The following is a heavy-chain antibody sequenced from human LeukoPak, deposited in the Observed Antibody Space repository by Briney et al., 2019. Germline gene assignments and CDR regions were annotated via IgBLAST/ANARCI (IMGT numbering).Heavy chain of an antibody. J-gene: IGHJ4*02. CDR2: IYYSGST. CDR3: ARHVRRSYYYDSSGYYTKHPFDY. Sequence: PSETLSLTCTVSGGSISSYYWSWIRQPPGKGLEWIGYIYYSGSTNYNPSLKSRVTISVDTSKNQFSLKLSSVTAADTAVYYCARHVRRSYYYDSSGYYTKHPFDYWGQGTLVTVSS. D-gene: IGHD3-22*01. V-gene: IGHV4-59*08. CDR1: GGSISSYY.